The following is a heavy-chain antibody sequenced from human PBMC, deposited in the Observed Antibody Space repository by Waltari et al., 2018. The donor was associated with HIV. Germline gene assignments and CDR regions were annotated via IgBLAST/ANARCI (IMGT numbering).Heavy chain of an antibody. CDR1: GFPVSRNY. CDR3: ASIAYCGGDCYPRGMDV. Sequence: EVQLVESGGGFVQPGWSLRLSCAASGFPVSRNYITWVRQAPGKGLEWVSVIYSGGSTYYADSVKGRFTISRDNSKNTLYLQMNSLRAEDTAVYYCASIAYCGGDCYPRGMDVWGQGTTVTVSS. V-gene: IGHV3-66*01. D-gene: IGHD2-21*02. J-gene: IGHJ6*02. CDR2: IYSGGST.